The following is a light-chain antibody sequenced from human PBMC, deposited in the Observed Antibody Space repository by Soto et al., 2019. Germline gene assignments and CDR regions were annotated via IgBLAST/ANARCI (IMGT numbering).Light chain of an antibody. Sequence: EIVLTQSPATLSLSPGERATLSCRASQSVSNYLAWYQQKPGQAPRLLIYDASNRATGIPARFSGSGSGTDFTPTISSLEPEDFAIYYCQQRKSWPPITFGQGTRLEIK. CDR3: QQRKSWPPIT. CDR2: DAS. J-gene: IGKJ5*01. CDR1: QSVSNY. V-gene: IGKV3-11*01.